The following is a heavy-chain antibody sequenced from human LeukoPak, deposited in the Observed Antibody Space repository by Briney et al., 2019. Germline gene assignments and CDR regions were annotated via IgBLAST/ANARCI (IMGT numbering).Heavy chain of an antibody. D-gene: IGHD3-3*01. CDR3: ARKYYDFWSGGTYYFDY. CDR1: GYTFTSYD. Sequence: ASVKVSCKASGYTFTSYDINWVRQATGQGLEWMGWMNPNSGNTGYAQKFQGRVTMTRNTSISTTYMELSSLRSEDTAVYYCARKYYDFWSGGTYYFDYWGQGTLVTVSS. J-gene: IGHJ4*02. CDR2: MNPNSGNT. V-gene: IGHV1-8*01.